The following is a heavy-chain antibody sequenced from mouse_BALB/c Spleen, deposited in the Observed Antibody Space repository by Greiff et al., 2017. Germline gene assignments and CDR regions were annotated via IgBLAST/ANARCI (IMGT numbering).Heavy chain of an antibody. CDR3: ASIYYDYDLYYAMDY. D-gene: IGHD2-4*01. V-gene: IGHV1-84*02. CDR1: GYTFTDYY. Sequence: QVQLQQSGPELVKPGASVKISCKASGYTFTDYYINWVKQKPGQGLEWIGWIYPGSGNTKYNEKFKGKATLTVDTSSSTAYMQLSSLTSEDTAVYFCASIYYDYDLYYAMDYWGQGTSVTVSS. CDR2: IYPGSGNT. J-gene: IGHJ4*01.